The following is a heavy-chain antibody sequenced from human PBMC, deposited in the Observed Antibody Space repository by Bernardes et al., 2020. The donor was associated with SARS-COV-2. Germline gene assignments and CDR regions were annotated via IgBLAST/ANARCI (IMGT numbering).Heavy chain of an antibody. CDR1: GFTFSNAW. V-gene: IGHV3-15*01. CDR2: IKSKTDGGTT. J-gene: IGHJ4*02. Sequence: GSLRLSCAASGFTFSNAWMSWVRQAPGKGLEWVGLIKSKTDGGTTDYAAPVKGRFTISRDDSKDTLFLQMSSLKTKDTAVYYCITASRSPFWGQGTLVTVSS. CDR3: ITASRSPF.